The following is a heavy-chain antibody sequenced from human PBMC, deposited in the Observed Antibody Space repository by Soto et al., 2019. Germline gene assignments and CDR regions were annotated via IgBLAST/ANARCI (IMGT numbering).Heavy chain of an antibody. D-gene: IGHD2-2*02. V-gene: IGHV4-38-2*01. CDR3: ARPKIPAAIPSFFDT. Sequence: SETLSLTCAVSGYSISSGYYWGWIRQPPGKGLEWIGSIYHSGSTYYNPSLRSRVTISVDTSKNQFSLKLSSVTAADTAVYYCARPKIPAAIPSFFDTWGQGTLVTVSS. J-gene: IGHJ5*02. CDR1: GYSISSGYY. CDR2: IYHSGST.